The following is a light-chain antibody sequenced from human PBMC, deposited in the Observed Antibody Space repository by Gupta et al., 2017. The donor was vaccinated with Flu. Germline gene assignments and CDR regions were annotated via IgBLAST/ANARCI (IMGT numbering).Light chain of an antibody. CDR1: SSDVGGYNY. CDR2: EVS. Sequence: CTGTSSDVGGYNYVSWYQQHPGKAPKLMIYEVSNRPSGVSNRFSGSKSGNTASLTISGLQAEDEADYYCSSYTSSSTYVFGTGSKVTVL. CDR3: SSYTSSSTYV. V-gene: IGLV2-14*01. J-gene: IGLJ1*01.